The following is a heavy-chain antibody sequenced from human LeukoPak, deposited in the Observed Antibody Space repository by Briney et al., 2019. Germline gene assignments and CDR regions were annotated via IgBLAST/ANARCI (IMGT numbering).Heavy chain of an antibody. D-gene: IGHD3-10*01. J-gene: IGHJ6*02. CDR2: ISWNSSNI. CDR3: AKDRGLWFGELFPYFYGLDV. Sequence: GGSLRLSCSASGFTFDNYAMHWVRQAPGKGLEWVSGISWNSSNIGYAVSVRGRFTTSRDNAKNSLYLEMNSLRAEDTAVYYCAKDRGLWFGELFPYFYGLDVWGQGTTVTVSS. CDR1: GFTFDNYA. V-gene: IGHV3-9*01.